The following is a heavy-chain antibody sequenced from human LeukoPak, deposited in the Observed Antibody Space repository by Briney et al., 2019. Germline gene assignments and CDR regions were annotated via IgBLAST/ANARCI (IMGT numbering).Heavy chain of an antibody. CDR2: ISYSGST. CDR3: ARHAAGTTRDY. CDR1: GGSFSGYY. D-gene: IGHD1-1*01. V-gene: IGHV4-59*08. Sequence: SETLSLPCAVYGGSFSGYYWSWIRQPPGKGLEWIGYISYSGSTNYNPSLKSRVTISVDTSKNQFSLKLSSVTAADTAVYYCARHAAGTTRDYWGQGTLVTVSS. J-gene: IGHJ4*02.